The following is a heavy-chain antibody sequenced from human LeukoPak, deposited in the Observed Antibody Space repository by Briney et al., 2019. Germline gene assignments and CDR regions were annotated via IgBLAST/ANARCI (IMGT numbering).Heavy chain of an antibody. Sequence: RGSLRLFCAPSGFTFSTYTMNWVRQAPGKGLEWVSSISTSSSYIYYADSVKGRFTISRDNAKNSLYLQMNSLRAEDTAVYYCARGPPLVRGVTFDYWGQGSPVTVSS. CDR3: ARGPPLVRGVTFDY. CDR1: GFTFSTYT. V-gene: IGHV3-21*01. D-gene: IGHD3-10*01. J-gene: IGHJ4*02. CDR2: ISTSSSYI.